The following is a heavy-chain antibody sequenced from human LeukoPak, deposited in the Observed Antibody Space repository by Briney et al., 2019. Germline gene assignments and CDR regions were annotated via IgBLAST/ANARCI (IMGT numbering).Heavy chain of an antibody. CDR2: ISYDGSNK. CDR1: GFTFSSYA. D-gene: IGHD2-15*01. Sequence: GRSLRLSCAASGFTFSSYAMHWVRQAPGKVLEWVAFISYDGSNKYYADSVKGRFTISRDNSKNTLYLQMNSLRAEDTAVYYCARSQVSVVVVGAVDYWGQGTLVTVSS. V-gene: IGHV3-30*04. J-gene: IGHJ4*02. CDR3: ARSQVSVVVVGAVDY.